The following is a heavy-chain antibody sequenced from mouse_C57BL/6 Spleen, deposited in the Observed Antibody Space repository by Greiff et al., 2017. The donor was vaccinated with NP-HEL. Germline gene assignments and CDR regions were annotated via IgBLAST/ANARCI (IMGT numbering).Heavy chain of an antibody. V-gene: IGHV1-22*01. J-gene: IGHJ3*01. Sequence: EVQRVESGPELVKPGASVKMSCKASGYTFTDYNMHWVKQSHGKSLEWIGYINPNNGGTSYNQKFKGKATLTVNKSSSTAYMELRSLTSEDSAVYYCSRSEKSSYYDYDRVGGFAYWGQGTLVTVSA. CDR2: INPNNGGT. CDR3: SRSEKSSYYDYDRVGGFAY. CDR1: GYTFTDYN. D-gene: IGHD2-4*01.